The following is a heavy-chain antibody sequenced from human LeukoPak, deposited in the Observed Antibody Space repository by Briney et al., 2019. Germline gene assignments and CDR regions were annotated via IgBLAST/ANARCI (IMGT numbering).Heavy chain of an antibody. CDR2: ITSDSRGI. Sequence: PGGSLRLSCAASGFTFSSYEMNWVRQAPGKGLEWVSGITSDSRGIYYADSVKGWFTIYRDNSKMTLYLQMDSLGVEDTALYYCVQDWAWGAFGSWGQGTLVTVSS. V-gene: IGHV3-23*01. J-gene: IGHJ4*02. CDR3: VQDWAWGAFGS. CDR1: GFTFSSYE. D-gene: IGHD7-27*01.